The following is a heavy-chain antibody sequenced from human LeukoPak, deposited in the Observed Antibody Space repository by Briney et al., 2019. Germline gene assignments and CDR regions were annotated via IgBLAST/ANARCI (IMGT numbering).Heavy chain of an antibody. CDR3: ARTIAPAIHWWGEDHYFDY. CDR1: GFTFSSYA. V-gene: IGHV3-30*14. D-gene: IGHD6-25*01. Sequence: GRSLRLSCAASGFTFSSYAMHWVRQAPGKGLEWVAVISYDGSNKYYADSVKGRFTISRDNSKNTVYLQMNGLRAEDTAVYYCARTIAPAIHWWGEDHYFDYWGQGTLVTVSS. J-gene: IGHJ4*02. CDR2: ISYDGSNK.